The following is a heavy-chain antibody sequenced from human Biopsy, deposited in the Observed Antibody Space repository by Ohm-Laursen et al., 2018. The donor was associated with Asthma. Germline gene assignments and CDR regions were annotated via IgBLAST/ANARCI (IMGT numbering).Heavy chain of an antibody. CDR3: GKGAAAAIAYPDS. J-gene: IGHJ4*02. CDR1: GFRFESFA. D-gene: IGHD2-2*01. Sequence: SLRLSCAASGFRFESFAMHWVRQAPGKGLEWVAGTGLDSGTTVYAGSVRGRFTISRDNAKKSVFLQLNSLRAEDSAFYYCGKGAAAAIAYPDSWGQGTLVTVSS. V-gene: IGHV3-9*01. CDR2: TGLDSGTT.